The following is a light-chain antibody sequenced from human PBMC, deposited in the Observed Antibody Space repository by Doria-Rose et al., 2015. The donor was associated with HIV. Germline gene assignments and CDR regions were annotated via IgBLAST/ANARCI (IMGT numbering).Light chain of an antibody. CDR1: QSLLYTSKNY. J-gene: IGKJ3*01. CDR3: QQYYDTPS. CDR2: WAS. Sequence: TQSPESLGMSLGERATFNCKSNQSLLYTSKNYLAWYQQKPGQPPKLLIYWASTRQSGLTARYSGSVSGTGFTLTISSLEAEDVSVDYCQQYYDTPSFGPGTTVDIK. V-gene: IGKV4-1*01.